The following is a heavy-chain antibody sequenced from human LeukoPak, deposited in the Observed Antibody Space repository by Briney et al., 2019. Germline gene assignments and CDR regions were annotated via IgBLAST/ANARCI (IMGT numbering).Heavy chain of an antibody. Sequence: GGSLRLSCAASGFTFSSYAMHWVRQAPGKGLEWVAVISYDGSDKYNADSVKGRFTISRDNSKNTLYLQMNSLRAEDTAVYYCARDRIAAAGTTFDYWGQGTLVTVSS. CDR1: GFTFSSYA. CDR3: ARDRIAAAGTTFDY. V-gene: IGHV3-30-3*01. CDR2: ISYDGSDK. J-gene: IGHJ4*02. D-gene: IGHD6-13*01.